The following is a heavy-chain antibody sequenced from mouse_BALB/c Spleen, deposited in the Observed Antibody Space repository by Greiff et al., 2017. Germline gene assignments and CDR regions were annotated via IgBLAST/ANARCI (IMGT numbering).Heavy chain of an antibody. D-gene: IGHD2-10*02. CDR1: GFTFSSYA. CDR3: ARGALYGNYDY. V-gene: IGHV5-6-5*01. CDR2: ISSGGST. Sequence: EVKLMESGGGLVKPGGSLKLSCAASGFTFSSYAMSWVRQTPEKRLEWVASISSGGSTYYPDSVKGRFTISRDNARNILYLQMSSLRSEDTAMYYCARGALYGNYDYWGQGTTLTVSS. J-gene: IGHJ2*01.